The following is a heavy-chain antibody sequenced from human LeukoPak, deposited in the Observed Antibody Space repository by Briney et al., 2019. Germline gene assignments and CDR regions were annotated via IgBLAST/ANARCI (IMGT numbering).Heavy chain of an antibody. CDR2: MKQDGSET. CDR1: GFTFSSYW. V-gene: IGHV3-7*03. Sequence: GGSLRLCCAASGFTFSSYWISWVRQAPGKGLEWVASMKQDGSETQYVDSVKGRFTISRDNAKNTLYLQMNNLRAEDTAVYYCAKTYYNPHFDYWGQGTLVTVSS. J-gene: IGHJ4*02. CDR3: AKTYYNPHFDY. D-gene: IGHD2/OR15-2a*01.